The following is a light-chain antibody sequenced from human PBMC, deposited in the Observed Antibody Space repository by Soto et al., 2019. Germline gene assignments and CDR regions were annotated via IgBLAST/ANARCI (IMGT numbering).Light chain of an antibody. CDR1: QSISSW. Sequence: DIQMTQSPSTLSASVGDRVSITFRASQSISSWLACYQQKPGKAPKLLIYDACSLESGVPSRFSGSGSGTEFTLTISSLQPDDFATYYCQQYNSYPLTFGGGTKVDIK. V-gene: IGKV1-5*01. CDR2: DAC. J-gene: IGKJ4*01. CDR3: QQYNSYPLT.